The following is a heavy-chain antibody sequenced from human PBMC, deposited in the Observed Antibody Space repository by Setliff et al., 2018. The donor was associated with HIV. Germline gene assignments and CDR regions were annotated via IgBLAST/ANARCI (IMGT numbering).Heavy chain of an antibody. J-gene: IGHJ5*02. CDR1: GGSFSDYY. CDR3: ARDRRSIFGVDTKNWFDP. V-gene: IGHV4-34*01. Sequence: PSETLSLTCAVYGGSFSDYYWSWIRQPPGKGLEWIGEINHSGSTNYNASLKSRVIISGDTSKKQFSLRLSSVTVADTAVYYCARDRRSIFGVDTKNWFDPWGQGTLVTVS. CDR2: INHSGST. D-gene: IGHD3-3*01.